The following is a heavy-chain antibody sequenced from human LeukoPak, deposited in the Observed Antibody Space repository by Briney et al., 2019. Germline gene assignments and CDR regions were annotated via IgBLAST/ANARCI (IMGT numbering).Heavy chain of an antibody. Sequence: KLSQTLSLTCAISGDSVSSNSAAWNWIRQSPSRGLEWLGRTYYRSKWYNDYAVSVKSRITINPDTSKNQFSLQLNSVTPEDTAVYYCARDGYCSGGSCYPSYYYYYYGMDVCGQGTTVTVSS. CDR1: GDSVSSNSAA. J-gene: IGHJ6*02. CDR3: ARDGYCSGGSCYPSYYYYYYGMDV. CDR2: TYYRSKWYN. V-gene: IGHV6-1*01. D-gene: IGHD2-15*01.